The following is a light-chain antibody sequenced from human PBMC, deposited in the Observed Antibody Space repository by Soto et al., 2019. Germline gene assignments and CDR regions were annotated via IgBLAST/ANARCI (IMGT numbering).Light chain of an antibody. Sequence: EIVLTQSPATLSLSPGERATLSCRASQSVSSYLAWYQQKPGQAPRLLIYDASNRATGIPARFSGSASGTDFALTISSLEPEDFAVYYCQQRINWPPGVTFGGGTKVEIK. CDR1: QSVSSY. CDR3: QQRINWPPGVT. V-gene: IGKV3-11*01. J-gene: IGKJ4*01. CDR2: DAS.